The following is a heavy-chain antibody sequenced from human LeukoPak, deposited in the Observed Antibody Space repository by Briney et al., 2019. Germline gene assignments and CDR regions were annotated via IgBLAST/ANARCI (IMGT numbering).Heavy chain of an antibody. D-gene: IGHD2-15*01. Sequence: PGGSLRLSCEASGFTFSSYAIRWVRQAPGTGLEWVSSIPGSGGATYYADSVKGRFTISRDNAKNSLYLQMNSLRAEDTAVYYCARVPPAGVVVAAMSWYFDLWGRGTLVTVSS. J-gene: IGHJ2*01. CDR3: ARVPPAGVVVAAMSWYFDL. CDR2: IPGSGGAT. V-gene: IGHV3-21*01. CDR1: GFTFSSYA.